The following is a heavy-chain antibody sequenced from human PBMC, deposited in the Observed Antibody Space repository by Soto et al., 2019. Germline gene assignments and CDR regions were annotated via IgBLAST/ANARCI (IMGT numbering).Heavy chain of an antibody. V-gene: IGHV1-18*01. CDR1: GYSFRTYG. D-gene: IGHD6-13*01. Sequence: QVQMVQSGTEVEKPGASVKISCQASGYSFRTYGINWVRQAPGQGLEWMGRISVYNGHTYYTEKFQGRVTMTTDTSTNTAYMELRSLRSDDTAVYYCARGRGASSWYETPHYFDYWGQGTLVTVSS. CDR3: ARGRGASSWYETPHYFDY. J-gene: IGHJ4*02. CDR2: ISVYNGHT.